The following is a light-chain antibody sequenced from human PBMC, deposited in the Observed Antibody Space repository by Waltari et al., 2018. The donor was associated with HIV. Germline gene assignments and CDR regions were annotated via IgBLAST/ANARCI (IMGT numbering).Light chain of an antibody. Sequence: QSVLTQPPSASGTPGQRVTISCSGSSSNIGSNYVFWYQQLPGTAPKLGIYRNNQRPSGVPVRFSGSKSGPSASLAISGLRPEDEADYYCAAWDDSLRGLVFGGGTKLTVL. CDR1: SSNIGSNY. CDR3: AAWDDSLRGLV. V-gene: IGLV1-47*01. CDR2: RNN. J-gene: IGLJ3*02.